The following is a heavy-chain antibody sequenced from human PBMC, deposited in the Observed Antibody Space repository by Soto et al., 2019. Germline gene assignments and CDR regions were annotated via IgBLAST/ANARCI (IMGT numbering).Heavy chain of an antibody. J-gene: IGHJ4*02. CDR1: GGSFTDYY. D-gene: IGHD3-10*01. V-gene: IGHV4-34*01. CDR3: ARDGDYFGSGSPPLLSK. Sequence: PSETLSLTCAVNGGSFTDYYGCWIRQSPGKGLEWIGEVYHSGTTNYNPSLKSRVTISIDTSKNQFSLKLTSVTAADTAVYYCARDGDYFGSGSPPLLSKWGQGTLVTVSX. CDR2: VYHSGTT.